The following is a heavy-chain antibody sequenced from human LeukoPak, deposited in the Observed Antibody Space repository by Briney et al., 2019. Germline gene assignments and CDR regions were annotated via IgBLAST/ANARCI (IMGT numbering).Heavy chain of an antibody. J-gene: IGHJ5*02. V-gene: IGHV4-59*01. CDR3: ARNDFWSGFYPFDP. CDR1: DGSISSYY. CDR2: IYYTGST. Sequence: SETLSLTCTVSDGSISSYYWSWLRQPPGKGPEWIGYIYYTGSTDYNPSLKSRVTTSVNTSKNQFSMKLSSVTAADTAVYYCARNDFWSGFYPFDPWGQGTLVTVSS. D-gene: IGHD3-3*01.